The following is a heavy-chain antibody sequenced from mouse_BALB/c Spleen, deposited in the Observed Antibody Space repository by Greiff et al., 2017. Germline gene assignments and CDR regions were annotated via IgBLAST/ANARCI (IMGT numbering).Heavy chain of an antibody. Sequence: QVQLQQPGAELVKPGASVKMSCKASGYTFTSYWMHWVKQRPGQGLEWIGVIDPSDSYTSYNQKFKGKATLTVDTSSSTAYMQLSSLTSEDSAVYYCTRGGGYDGYYAMDYWGQGTSVTVSS. V-gene: IGHV1S127*01. J-gene: IGHJ4*01. CDR2: IDPSDSYT. CDR1: GYTFTSYW. D-gene: IGHD2-2*01. CDR3: TRGGGYDGYYAMDY.